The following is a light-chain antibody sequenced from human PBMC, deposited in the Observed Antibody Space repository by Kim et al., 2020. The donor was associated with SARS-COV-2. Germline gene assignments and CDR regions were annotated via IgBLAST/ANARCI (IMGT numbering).Light chain of an antibody. Sequence: ATRYVSPGERATRSCRASQSVSSHLAWYQQKPGQPTRLLIYGASTRATGIPARFSGSGSGTEFTLTISSLQSEDFAVYYCQHPGTFGQGTKVDIK. CDR2: GAS. CDR1: QSVSSH. V-gene: IGKV3-15*01. CDR3: QHPGT. J-gene: IGKJ1*01.